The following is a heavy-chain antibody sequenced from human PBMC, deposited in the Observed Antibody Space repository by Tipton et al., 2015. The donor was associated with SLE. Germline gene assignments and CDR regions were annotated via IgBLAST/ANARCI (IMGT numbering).Heavy chain of an antibody. CDR3: ARDSTIVGATDAFDI. Sequence: TLSLTCTVSGGSISSYYWSWIRQPPGKGLEWIGYIYYSGSTNYNPSLKSRVTISVDTSKNQFSLKLSSVTAADTAVYYCARDSTIVGATDAFDIWGQGTMVTVSS. J-gene: IGHJ3*02. CDR1: GGSISSYY. V-gene: IGHV4-59*12. D-gene: IGHD1-26*01. CDR2: IYYSGST.